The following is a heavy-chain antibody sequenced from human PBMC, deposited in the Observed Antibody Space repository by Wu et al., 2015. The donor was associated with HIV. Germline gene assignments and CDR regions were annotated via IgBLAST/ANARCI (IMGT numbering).Heavy chain of an antibody. V-gene: IGHV1-69*05. CDR3: ARPRRGEGAFDI. Sequence: QVQMVQSGAEVRQPGSSVKVSCKTSGGTFTNYGINWVRRAPGAGLEWLGTIIPLYGTTNYAQKFQGRVTITTDESTSTAYMELSSLRSEDTAVYYCARPRRGEGAFDIWGQGTMVTVSS. D-gene: IGHD5-12*01. CDR1: GGTFTNYG. J-gene: IGHJ3*02. CDR2: IIPLYGTT.